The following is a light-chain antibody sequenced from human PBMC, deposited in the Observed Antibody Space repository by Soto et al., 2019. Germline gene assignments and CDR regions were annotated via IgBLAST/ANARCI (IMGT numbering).Light chain of an antibody. CDR2: GAS. Sequence: ELVLTQSSGTPSLSPGGRATHSCKASQSVTSVYLAWYQQKPGQSPRLLMYGASSRATGVPDRFSGSGSGTDFTLTITRLEPEDFAVYYCNQYGTSPLTFGGGTKVDIK. CDR1: QSVTSVY. V-gene: IGKV3-20*01. CDR3: NQYGTSPLT. J-gene: IGKJ4*01.